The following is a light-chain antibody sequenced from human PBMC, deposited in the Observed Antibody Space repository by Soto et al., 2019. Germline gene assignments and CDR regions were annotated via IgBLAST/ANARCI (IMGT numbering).Light chain of an antibody. CDR2: DAS. J-gene: IGKJ2*01. Sequence: VVTQSPGTLSLSPGDRATLSCRACQSVSSSYLAWYQQKPGQAPRLLIYDASSRATGIPDRFSGSGSGTDFTLTISRLEPEDSSVYFCHQYASLYTFGQGTKLEIK. V-gene: IGKV3-20*01. CDR3: HQYASLYT. CDR1: QSVSSSY.